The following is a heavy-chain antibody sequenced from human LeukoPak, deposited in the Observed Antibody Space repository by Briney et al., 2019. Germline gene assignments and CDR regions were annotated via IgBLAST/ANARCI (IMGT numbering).Heavy chain of an antibody. Sequence: GGSLRLSCAASGFTFDDYAMHWVRQVPGKGLEWVSGISWNSGSIGYADSVKGRFTISRDNAKNSLYLQMNSLRAEDTALYYCAKEYVAVTDAASYFDYWGQGTLVTVSS. CDR3: AKEYVAVTDAASYFDY. J-gene: IGHJ4*02. CDR2: ISWNSGSI. CDR1: GFTFDDYA. D-gene: IGHD4-17*01. V-gene: IGHV3-9*01.